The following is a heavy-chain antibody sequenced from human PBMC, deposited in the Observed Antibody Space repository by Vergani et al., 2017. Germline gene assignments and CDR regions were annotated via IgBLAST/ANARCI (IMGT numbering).Heavy chain of an antibody. J-gene: IGHJ4*02. CDR2: VEDSGYF. CDR3: ARSIVSRNPPDYFDN. D-gene: IGHD1-14*01. V-gene: IGHV4-59*01. CDR1: GGSLSGYY. Sequence: QVQLQESGPGLVRPSETLSLTCPVSGGSLSGYYWNWIRQTPGEGLEWIGYVEDSGYFNYNPYLKTRVSMSSDTSNNQFSLMLSSVTVADTAVYYCARSIVSRNPPDYFDNWGQGTLVTVSS.